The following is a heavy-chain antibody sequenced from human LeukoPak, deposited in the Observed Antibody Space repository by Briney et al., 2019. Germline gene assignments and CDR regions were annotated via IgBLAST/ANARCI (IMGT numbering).Heavy chain of an antibody. D-gene: IGHD3-3*01. CDR3: ARDGRPRYYDFWSGYVDWFDP. Sequence: PGGSLRLSCAASGFTFSSYSMNWVRQAPGKGLEWVSYISSSSSTIYYADSVKGRFTIPRDNAKNSLYLQMNSLRAEDTAVYYCARDGRPRYYDFWSGYVDWFDPWGQGTLVTVSS. V-gene: IGHV3-48*04. CDR2: ISSSSSTI. J-gene: IGHJ5*02. CDR1: GFTFSSYS.